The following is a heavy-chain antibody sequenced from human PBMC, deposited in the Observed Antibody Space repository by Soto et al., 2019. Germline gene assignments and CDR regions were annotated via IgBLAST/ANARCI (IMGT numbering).Heavy chain of an antibody. V-gene: IGHV3-48*03. J-gene: IGHJ6*02. CDR2: ISSSSSTI. CDR3: ARDHYYDSSGLMDV. Sequence: EVQLVESGGGLVQPGGSLRLSCAASGFTFSSYEMNWVRQAPGKGLEWVSYISSSSSTIYYADSVKGRFTISRDNAKNSLYLQMNSLRDEDTAVYYCARDHYYDSSGLMDVWGQGTTVTVSS. CDR1: GFTFSSYE. D-gene: IGHD3-22*01.